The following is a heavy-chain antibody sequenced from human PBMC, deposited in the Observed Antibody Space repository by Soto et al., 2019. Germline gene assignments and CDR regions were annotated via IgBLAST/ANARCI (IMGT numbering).Heavy chain of an antibody. V-gene: IGHV1-69*13. D-gene: IGHD2-8*01. Sequence: ASVKVSCKASGGTFSSYAISWVRQAPGQGLEWMGGIIPIFGTANYAQKFKGRVTITADESTSTAYMELSSLRSEDTAVYYCASRWVLIPPTYYYGMDVWGQGTTVTVSS. CDR1: GGTFSSYA. J-gene: IGHJ6*02. CDR3: ASRWVLIPPTYYYGMDV. CDR2: IIPIFGTA.